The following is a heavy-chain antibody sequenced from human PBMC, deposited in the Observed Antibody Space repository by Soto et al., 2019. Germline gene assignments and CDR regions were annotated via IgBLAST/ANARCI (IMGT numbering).Heavy chain of an antibody. CDR3: ARGVAVMATLPRVPGY. CDR2: INAGNGNT. Sequence: ASVKVSCKASGYTFTSYAMHWVRQAPGQRLEWMGWINAGNGNTKYSQKFQGRVTITRDTSASTAYMELSSLRSEDTAVYYCARGVAVMATLPRVPGYWGQGTLVTVSS. J-gene: IGHJ4*02. CDR1: GYTFTSYA. V-gene: IGHV1-3*01. D-gene: IGHD5-12*01.